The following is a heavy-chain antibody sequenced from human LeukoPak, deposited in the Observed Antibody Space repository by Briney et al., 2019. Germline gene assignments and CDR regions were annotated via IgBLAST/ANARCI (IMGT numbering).Heavy chain of an antibody. J-gene: IGHJ4*02. CDR1: GGSIGSGSYY. CDR2: IYTSGST. Sequence: SETLSLTCTVSGGSIGSGSYYWSWIRQPAGKGLEWIGRIYTSGSTNYNPSLKSRVTISVDTSKNQFSLKLSSVTAADTAVYYCARENIVLMVYASKRLDRYFDYWGQGTLVTVSS. CDR3: ARENIVLMVYASKRLDRYFDY. D-gene: IGHD2-8*01. V-gene: IGHV4-61*02.